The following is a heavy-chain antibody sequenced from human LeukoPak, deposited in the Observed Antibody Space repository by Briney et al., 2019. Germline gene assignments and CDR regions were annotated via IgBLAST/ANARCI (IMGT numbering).Heavy chain of an antibody. CDR2: ISSGSSYI. V-gene: IGHV3-21*01. CDR3: ARSGIAAALNWNFDL. D-gene: IGHD6-13*01. J-gene: IGHJ2*01. CDR1: GLTFSSYS. Sequence: PGGSLRLSCAASGLTFSSYSMNWVRQAPGRGLEWVSSISSGSSYIYYADSVKGRFTISRDNAKNSLYLQMNSLRAEDTAVYYCARSGIAAALNWNFDLWGRGTLVIVSS.